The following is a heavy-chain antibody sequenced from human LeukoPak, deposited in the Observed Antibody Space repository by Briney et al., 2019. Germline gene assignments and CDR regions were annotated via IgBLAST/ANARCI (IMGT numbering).Heavy chain of an antibody. J-gene: IGHJ3*02. Sequence: PGGSLRLSCAASEFTFSSYAMSWVRQAPGKGLEWVSAISGSGGSTYYADSVKGRFTISRDNSKDTLYLQMNSLRAEDTAVYYCAKPEGEVVTPYDAFDIWGQGTMVTVSS. CDR1: EFTFSSYA. D-gene: IGHD2-15*01. CDR3: AKPEGEVVTPYDAFDI. V-gene: IGHV3-23*01. CDR2: ISGSGGST.